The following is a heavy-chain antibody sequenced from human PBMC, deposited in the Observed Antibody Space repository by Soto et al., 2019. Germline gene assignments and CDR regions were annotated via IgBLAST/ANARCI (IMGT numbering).Heavy chain of an antibody. V-gene: IGHV3-21*01. J-gene: IGHJ6*02. Sequence: GGSLRLSCAASGFTFSSYSMNWVRQAPGKGLEWVSSISSSSSYIYYADSVKGRFTISRDNAKNSLYLQMNSLRAEDTAVYYCARDRMVYANYYYGMDVWGQGTTVTVSS. D-gene: IGHD2-8*01. CDR3: ARDRMVYANYYYGMDV. CDR2: ISSSSSYI. CDR1: GFTFSSYS.